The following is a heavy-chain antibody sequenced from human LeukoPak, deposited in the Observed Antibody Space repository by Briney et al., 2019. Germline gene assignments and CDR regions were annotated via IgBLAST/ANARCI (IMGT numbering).Heavy chain of an antibody. D-gene: IGHD1-26*01. CDR2: IYSGGTT. CDR1: GFTVSSNY. V-gene: IGHV3-66*02. CDR3: ARGRVGAAVHDAFDI. Sequence: GGSLILSCAASGFTVSSNYMSWVCQAPGKGLEWVSVIYSGGTTYYADSVKGRFTISRDNSKNTLYLQTNSLRAEDTAVYYCARGRVGAAVHDAFDIWGQGTMVTVSS. J-gene: IGHJ3*02.